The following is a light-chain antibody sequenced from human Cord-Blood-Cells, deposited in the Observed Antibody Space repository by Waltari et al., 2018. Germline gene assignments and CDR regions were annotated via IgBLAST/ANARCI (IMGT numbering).Light chain of an antibody. Sequence: EIVLTQSPCTLSLSPGERATLSCRASQSVSSSYLAWYQQKPGQAPRLLIYGASSRATGIPDRFSGSGSGTDFTLTISRLEPEDFAVYYCQQYGSSTTFGGGTKVEIK. CDR3: QQYGSSTT. CDR2: GAS. V-gene: IGKV3-20*01. J-gene: IGKJ4*01. CDR1: QSVSSSY.